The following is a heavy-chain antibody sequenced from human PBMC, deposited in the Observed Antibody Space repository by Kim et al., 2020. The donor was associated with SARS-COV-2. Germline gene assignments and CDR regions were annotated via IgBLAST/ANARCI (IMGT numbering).Heavy chain of an antibody. Sequence: GGSLRLSCAASGFTVSSNYMSWVRQAPGKGLEWVSVIYSGGSTYYADSVKGRFTISRDNSKNTLYLQMNSLRAEDTAVYYCAREEEGPPWFGRFYGMYVWGQGTTVTVAS. V-gene: IGHV3-53*01. J-gene: IGHJ6*02. CDR3: AREEEGPPWFGRFYGMYV. CDR2: IYSGGST. CDR1: GFTVSSNY. D-gene: IGHD3-10*01.